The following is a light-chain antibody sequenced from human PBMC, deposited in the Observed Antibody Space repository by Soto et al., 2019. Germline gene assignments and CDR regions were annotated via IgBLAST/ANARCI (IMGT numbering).Light chain of an antibody. V-gene: IGKV1-5*01. J-gene: IGKJ2*01. CDR1: QSISHY. Sequence: DIQMTQSPSSLSASVGDRVTITCRASQSISHYLAWYQHKPGKAPNLLIYDASTLEAGIPSRFSGSGSGTKFTLTISSLQPGDFATYYCHQYNSDSTFVQGTKLGIK. CDR2: DAS. CDR3: HQYNSDST.